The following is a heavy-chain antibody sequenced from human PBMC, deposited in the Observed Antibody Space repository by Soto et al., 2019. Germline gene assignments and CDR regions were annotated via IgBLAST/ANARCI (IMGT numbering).Heavy chain of an antibody. D-gene: IGHD2-15*01. Sequence: SEPMSLTYTLSGGQHGIFCWIGIRQFPGGTLEWIGYIYTSRTTYYNPSLRSRVTISGDTSKNQFSLKLNSVTAADTAVHYSARCHTREYSIDLWGQGTLVTGSS. J-gene: IGHJ4*02. V-gene: IGHV4-4*09. CDR2: IYTSRTT. CDR3: ARCHTREYSIDL. CDR1: GGQHGIFC.